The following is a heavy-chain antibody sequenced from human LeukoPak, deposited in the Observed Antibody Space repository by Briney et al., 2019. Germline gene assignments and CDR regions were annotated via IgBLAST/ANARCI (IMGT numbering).Heavy chain of an antibody. V-gene: IGHV3-48*04. CDR2: ISSLSGTI. CDR1: GFTFSSYS. Sequence: GGSLRLSCAASGFTFSSYSMNWVRQAPGEGLEWVSYISSLSGTIYYADSVKGRFTISRDNAKNSLYLQMNSLRAEDTAVYYCARDAPRETYDFWSGSTQNSYMDVWGKGTTVTVSS. J-gene: IGHJ6*03. CDR3: ARDAPRETYDFWSGSTQNSYMDV. D-gene: IGHD3-3*01.